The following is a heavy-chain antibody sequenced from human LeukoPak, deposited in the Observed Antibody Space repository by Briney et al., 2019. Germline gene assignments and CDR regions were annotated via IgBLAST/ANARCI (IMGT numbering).Heavy chain of an antibody. V-gene: IGHV4-38-2*02. J-gene: IGHJ3*02. Sequence: DPSETLSLTCTVSGYSISSGYYWGWIRQPPGKGLEWIGYIYYSGSTNYNPSLKSRVTISVDTSKNQFSLKLSSVTAADTAVYYCARGHGNAFDIWGQGTMVTVSS. CDR1: GYSISSGYY. CDR3: ARGHGNAFDI. CDR2: IYYSGST.